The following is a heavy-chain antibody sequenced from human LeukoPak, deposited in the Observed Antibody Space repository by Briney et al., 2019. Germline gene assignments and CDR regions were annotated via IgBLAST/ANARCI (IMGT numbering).Heavy chain of an antibody. V-gene: IGHV1-69*04. CDR3: ARGVVGATTDYYYGMDV. D-gene: IGHD1-26*01. Sequence: GASVKVSCKSSGYTFTTYGITWVRQAPGQGLEWMGRIVPILGIANYAQKFQGRVTITADKSTSTAYMELSSLRSEDTAVYYCARGVVGATTDYYYGMDVRGQGTTVTVSS. CDR1: GYTFTTYG. J-gene: IGHJ6*02. CDR2: IVPILGIA.